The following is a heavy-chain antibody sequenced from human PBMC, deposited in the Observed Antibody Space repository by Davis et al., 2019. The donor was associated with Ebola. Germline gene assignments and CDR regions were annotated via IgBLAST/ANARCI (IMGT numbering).Heavy chain of an antibody. CDR1: GDSVSISSGG. CDR3: VRGWLRSKFDY. D-gene: IGHD5-12*01. Sequence: HSQTLSLTCAVSGDSVSISSGGYNWIRQSPSRGLEWLGRTYYNSKWYNDYAVYLKSRININPDTSRNQLSLQLNSVTPDDTAVYYCVRGWLRSKFDYWGQGTLVTVSS. V-gene: IGHV6-1*01. J-gene: IGHJ4*02. CDR2: TYYNSKWYN.